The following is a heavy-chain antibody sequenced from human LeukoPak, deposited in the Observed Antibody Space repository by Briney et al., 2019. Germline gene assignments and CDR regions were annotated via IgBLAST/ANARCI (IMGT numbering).Heavy chain of an antibody. Sequence: GGSLRLSCAASGFTVSSNYMSWVRQAPGKGLEWVSVIYSGGSTYYADSVKGRFTISRDNSKNTLYLQMNSLRAEDTAVYYCAREVWNYYYMDVWGKGTTVTISS. CDR2: IYSGGST. D-gene: IGHD1-1*01. CDR3: AREVWNYYYMDV. V-gene: IGHV3-53*01. CDR1: GFTVSSNY. J-gene: IGHJ6*03.